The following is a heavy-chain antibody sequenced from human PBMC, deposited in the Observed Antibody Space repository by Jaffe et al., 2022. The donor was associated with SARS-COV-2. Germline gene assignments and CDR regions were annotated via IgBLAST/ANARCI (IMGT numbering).Heavy chain of an antibody. V-gene: IGHV4-39*01. CDR2: IYYSGST. CDR3: ARARGDHSSGYYYDYYMDV. D-gene: IGHD3-22*01. CDR1: GGSISSSSYY. Sequence: QLQLQESGPGLVKPSETLSLTCTVSGGSISSSSYYWGWIRQPPGKGLEWIGSIYYSGSTYYNPSLKSRVTISVDTSKNQFSLKLSSVTAADTAVYYCARARGDHSSGYYYDYYMDVWGKGTTVTVSS. J-gene: IGHJ6*03.